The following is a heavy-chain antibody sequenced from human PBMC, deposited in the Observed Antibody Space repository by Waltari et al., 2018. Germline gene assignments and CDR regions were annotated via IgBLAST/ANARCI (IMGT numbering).Heavy chain of an antibody. CDR1: GYTFTGYY. V-gene: IGHV1-2*02. J-gene: IGHJ3*02. CDR2: INPNSGGT. CDR3: AVPTRSSYDSSAIDAFDI. Sequence: QVQLVQSGAEVKKPGASVKVSCKASGYTFTGYYMHWVRQAPGQGLEWMGWINPNSGGTNYAQKFQGRVTMTRDTSISTAYMELSRLRSDDTAVYYCAVPTRSSYDSSAIDAFDIWGQGTMVTVSS. D-gene: IGHD3-22*01.